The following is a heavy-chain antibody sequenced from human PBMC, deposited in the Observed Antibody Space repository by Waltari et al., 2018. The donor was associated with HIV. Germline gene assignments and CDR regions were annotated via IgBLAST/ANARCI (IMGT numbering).Heavy chain of an antibody. CDR1: GVPSDTCP. CDR3: ARQPVSGLWYLDH. J-gene: IGHJ4*02. V-gene: IGHV3-30-3*01. Sequence: QVQLVDSGGGVVQPGRSCRLSCTSSGVPSDTCPLHWVRRAPGKGLEGVAGTAFDGIYKCYADSVGCRITISRGNSKGTLYLQMNSLRTEDTAIYYCARQPVSGLWYLDHWGLGTLVTVSS. D-gene: IGHD6-19*01. CDR2: TAFDGIYK.